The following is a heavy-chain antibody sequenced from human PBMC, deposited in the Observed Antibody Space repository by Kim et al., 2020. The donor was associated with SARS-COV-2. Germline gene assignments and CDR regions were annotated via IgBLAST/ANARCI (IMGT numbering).Heavy chain of an antibody. Sequence: GGSLRLSCIASGFTFRNYVMSWVRQAPGKGLEWVAGISRTDSSTYYADSVRGRFTISRDDSKNTLYLQMNNRRAEDTALYYCAKDRNDYGDFAFDYWGQGTLVTVSS. V-gene: IGHV3-23*01. CDR2: ISRTDSST. J-gene: IGHJ4*02. CDR3: AKDRNDYGDFAFDY. D-gene: IGHD4-17*01. CDR1: GFTFRNYV.